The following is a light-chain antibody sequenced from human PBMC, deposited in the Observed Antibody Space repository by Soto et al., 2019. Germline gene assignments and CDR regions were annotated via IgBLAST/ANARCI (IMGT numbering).Light chain of an antibody. Sequence: QSVLTQPPSASESPGQSVTISCTGTSSDVGGYNYVSWYQQHAGKAPRLMIFEVTKRPSGVPDRFSGSKSGNTASLTVSGLQPEDEADYYCSSYAGSDHLVFGGGTKLTVL. J-gene: IGLJ3*02. CDR2: EVT. V-gene: IGLV2-8*01. CDR3: SSYAGSDHLV. CDR1: SSDVGGYNY.